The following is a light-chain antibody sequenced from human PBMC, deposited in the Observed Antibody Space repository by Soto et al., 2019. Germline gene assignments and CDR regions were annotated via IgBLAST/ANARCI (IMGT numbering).Light chain of an antibody. V-gene: IGLV2-14*01. CDR1: SSDVGGYNY. CDR3: CSYTTSNTRQIV. CDR2: DVS. J-gene: IGLJ1*01. Sequence: QSVLTQPASVSGSPGHSITISCTGTSSDVGGYNYVSWYQQHPGKAPKFMIYDVSNRPSGVSNRFSGSKSGNTAPLTISGLQAEDEADYYCCSYTTSNTRQIVFGTGTKVTVL.